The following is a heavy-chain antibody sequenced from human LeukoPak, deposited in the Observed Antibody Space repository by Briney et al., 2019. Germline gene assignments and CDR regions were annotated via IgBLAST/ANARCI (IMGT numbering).Heavy chain of an antibody. CDR1: GFTFSSYS. CDR2: ISSSSSYI. J-gene: IGHJ5*02. V-gene: IGHV3-21*01. CDR3: ARDRSDWFDP. Sequence: GGSLRLSCAASGFTFSSYSMNWVRQAPGKGLEWVSSISSSSSYIYYADSVKGRFNISRDNAKNSLYLQMNSLRAEDTAVYYCARDRSDWFDPWGQGTLVTVSS.